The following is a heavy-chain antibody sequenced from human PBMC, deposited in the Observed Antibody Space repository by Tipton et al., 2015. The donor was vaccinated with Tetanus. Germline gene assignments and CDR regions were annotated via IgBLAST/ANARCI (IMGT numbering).Heavy chain of an antibody. CDR1: GGSSSSFY. CDR2: IFSTGRT. J-gene: IGHJ4*02. Sequence: TLSLTCAVYGGSSSSFYWSWIRQTPGKGLEWIAYIFSTGRTQYNPSLKSRVTISIDTAKNQFSLHLSSVTAADTAIYYCARTTRRWLHPDFWGQGTLVTVSA. CDR3: ARTTRRWLHPDF. V-gene: IGHV4-59*01. D-gene: IGHD5-24*01.